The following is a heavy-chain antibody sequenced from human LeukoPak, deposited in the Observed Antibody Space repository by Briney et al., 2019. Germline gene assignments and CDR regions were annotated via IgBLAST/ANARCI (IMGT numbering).Heavy chain of an antibody. CDR1: GGSISSSSYY. V-gene: IGHV4-39*01. CDR2: IYYSGST. CDR3: ARQEGAVAGPASFPYYYYGMDV. J-gene: IGHJ6*02. Sequence: SETLSLTCTVSGGSISSSSYYWGWIRQPPGKGLEWIGSIYYSGSTYYNPSLKSRVTISVDTSKNQFSLKLSSVTAADTAVYYCARQEGAVAGPASFPYYYYGMDVWGQGTTVTVSS. D-gene: IGHD6-19*01.